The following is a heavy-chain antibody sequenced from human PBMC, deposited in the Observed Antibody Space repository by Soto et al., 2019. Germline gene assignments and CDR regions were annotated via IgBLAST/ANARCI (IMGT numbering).Heavy chain of an antibody. D-gene: IGHD5-18*01. J-gene: IGHJ5*02. V-gene: IGHV1-69*01. Sequence: GASVKVSCEAPGGTFSSYDISWVRPATGQVLEWMGGIIPIFGTANYAQKFQGRVTITADESTSTAYMELSSLRSEDTAVYYCARISRGGYSYGNNWFDPWGQGTLVTVSA. CDR2: IIPIFGTA. CDR3: ARISRGGYSYGNNWFDP. CDR1: GGTFSSYD.